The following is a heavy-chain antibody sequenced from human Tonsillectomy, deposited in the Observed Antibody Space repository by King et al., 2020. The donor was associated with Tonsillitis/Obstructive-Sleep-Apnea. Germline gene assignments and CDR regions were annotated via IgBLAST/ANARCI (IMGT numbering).Heavy chain of an antibody. V-gene: IGHV4-39*01. D-gene: IGHD6-6*01. Sequence: LQLQESGPGLVKPSETLSLTCTVSGGSISSSSYYWGWIRQPPGKGLEWVGSIYYSGSTYYTPSLKGRVTISVDTSKNQFSLRLYSVTAADTAVYYCARSTYSDSSPNAFDLWGQGKMVTVSS. J-gene: IGHJ3*01. CDR1: GGSISSSSYY. CDR3: ARSTYSDSSPNAFDL. CDR2: IYYSGST.